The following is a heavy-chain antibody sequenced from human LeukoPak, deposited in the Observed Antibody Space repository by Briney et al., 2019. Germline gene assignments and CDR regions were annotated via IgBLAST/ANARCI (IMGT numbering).Heavy chain of an antibody. CDR3: ASGYYDNTGYYYDAFDI. CDR2: ITSSSSYI. J-gene: IGHJ3*02. Sequence: PGGSLRLSCAASGLTFSSYSMHWVRQAPGKGLGWISSITSSSSYIYYADSVKGRSTISRDNAKNSLYLQMNSLRAEDSAVYYCASGYYDNTGYYYDAFDIWGQGTMVTVSS. V-gene: IGHV3-21*01. CDR1: GLTFSSYS. D-gene: IGHD3-22*01.